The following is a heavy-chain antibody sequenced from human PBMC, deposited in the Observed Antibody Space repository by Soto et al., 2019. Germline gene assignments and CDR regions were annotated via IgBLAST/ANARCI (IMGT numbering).Heavy chain of an antibody. D-gene: IGHD3-22*01. J-gene: IGHJ3*02. Sequence: QVQLQESGPGLVKPSQTLSLTCTVSGGSISSGGYYWSWIRQHPGKGLEWIGYIYYSGSTYYNPFLKSRVTISVDTSKNQFSLKLSSVTAADTAVYYCARDQAHYYYDSSGIIWGQGTMVTVSS. V-gene: IGHV4-31*03. CDR1: GGSISSGGYY. CDR3: ARDQAHYYYDSSGII. CDR2: IYYSGST.